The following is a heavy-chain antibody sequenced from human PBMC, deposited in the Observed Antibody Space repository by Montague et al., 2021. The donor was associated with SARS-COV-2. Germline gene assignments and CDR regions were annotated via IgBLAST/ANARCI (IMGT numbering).Heavy chain of an antibody. Sequence: SETLSLTCNVAGGSMSGYNWSWIRQPPGKGLQWIGSMYNSENTSXNPSLKSRVTISVDTSKKQFPLRLSSVTAADTAVYFCARGINSAGSYYYHLDVWGQGTTVTVSS. V-gene: IGHV4-59*01. D-gene: IGHD2-21*01. CDR3: ARGINSAGSYYYHLDV. CDR2: MYNSENT. J-gene: IGHJ6*02. CDR1: GGSMSGYN.